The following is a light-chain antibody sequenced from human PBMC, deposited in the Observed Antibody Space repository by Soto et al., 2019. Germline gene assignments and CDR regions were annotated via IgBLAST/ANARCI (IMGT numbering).Light chain of an antibody. V-gene: IGKV3-11*01. J-gene: IGKJ5*01. CDR1: QRVSRY. CDR3: QQRRAWPIT. CDR2: ESS. Sequence: EIVLTQSPATLSLSPGERATLSCRASQRVSRYLAWYQQKPGQAPRLLIYESSNRATGIPARFSGSGSGTDFTLTISSLEPEDFAVYYCQQRRAWPITFGQGTRLEIK.